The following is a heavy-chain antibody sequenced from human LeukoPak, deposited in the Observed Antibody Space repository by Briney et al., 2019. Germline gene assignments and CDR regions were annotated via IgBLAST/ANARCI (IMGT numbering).Heavy chain of an antibody. D-gene: IGHD6-13*01. CDR2: IYYSGST. CDR1: GGSISSGGYY. V-gene: IGHV4-31*03. CDR3: ARGPSSSWYFDY. J-gene: IGHJ4*02. Sequence: SETLSLTCTVSGGSISSGGYYWSWIRQHPGKGLEWIGYIYYSGSTYYNPSLKSRVTISVDTSKNQFSLKLSSVTAADTAVYYCARGPSSSWYFDYWGQGTLVTVSS.